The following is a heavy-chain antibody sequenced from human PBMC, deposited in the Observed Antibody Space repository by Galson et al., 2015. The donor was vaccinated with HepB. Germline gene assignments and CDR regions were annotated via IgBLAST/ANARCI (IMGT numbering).Heavy chain of an antibody. V-gene: IGHV5-51*01. D-gene: IGHD6-19*01. CDR2: IYPGDSHA. CDR1: GYSFSNYM. Sequence: QSGAEVKKPGESLRISCKGSGYSFSNYMIAWVRQIPGKGLEWMGIIYPGDSHATYSPSFQGHVTISADKSINTAYLQWSSLEASDTALYYCARQGPSSGWEFQYWGQGTLVTVSS. CDR3: ARQGPSSGWEFQY. J-gene: IGHJ4*02.